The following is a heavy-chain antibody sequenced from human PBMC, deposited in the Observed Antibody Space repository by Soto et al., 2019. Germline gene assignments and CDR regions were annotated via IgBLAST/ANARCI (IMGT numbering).Heavy chain of an antibody. V-gene: IGHV1-18*01. Sequence: GASVKVSCTTSGYTFTAYDIYWVRQAPGQGLEWMGWIRAYNGDTNYAQKFQTRVTMTTDTSTDTAYMDLKSLTSDDTAIYYCARAGAAPYYYYGLDIWGQGTTVTVSS. CDR3: ARAGAAPYYYYGLDI. CDR2: IRAYNGDT. CDR1: GYTFTAYD. J-gene: IGHJ6*02. D-gene: IGHD3-10*01.